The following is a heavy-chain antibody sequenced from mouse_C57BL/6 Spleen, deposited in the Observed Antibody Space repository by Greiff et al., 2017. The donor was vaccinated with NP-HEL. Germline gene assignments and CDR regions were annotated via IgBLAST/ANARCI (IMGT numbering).Heavy chain of an antibody. CDR1: GYTFTSYW. V-gene: IGHV1-50*01. J-gene: IGHJ2*01. CDR2: IDPSDSYT. D-gene: IGHD1-1*01. CDR3: ARSPRSTLDY. Sequence: VKLQQPGAELVKPGASVKLSCKASGYTFTSYWMQWVKQRPGQGLEWIGEIDPSDSYTNYNQKFKGKATLTVDTSSSTAYMQLSSLTSEDSAVYYCARSPRSTLDYWGQGTTLTVSS.